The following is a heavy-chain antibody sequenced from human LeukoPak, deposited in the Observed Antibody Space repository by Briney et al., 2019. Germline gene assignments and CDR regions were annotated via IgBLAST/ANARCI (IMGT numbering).Heavy chain of an antibody. CDR2: VYYTGST. CDR3: ARTAKYYYGSETSYFFDY. D-gene: IGHD3-10*01. Sequence: SETLSLTCTVSGGSISSYYWSWVRQPPGKGLEWIGFVYYTGSTNYSPSLKSRVTISLDTSQNQFSLKLTSVTPADTAVYYCARTAKYYYGSETSYFFDYWGQGTLVTVSS. V-gene: IGHV4-59*01. J-gene: IGHJ4*02. CDR1: GGSISSYY.